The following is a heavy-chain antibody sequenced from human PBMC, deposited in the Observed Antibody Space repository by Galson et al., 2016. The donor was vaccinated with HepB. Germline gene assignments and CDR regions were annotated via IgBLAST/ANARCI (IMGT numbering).Heavy chain of an antibody. V-gene: IGHV3-9*01. CDR3: AKDIGRGTSYYFYGMDV. Sequence: SLRLSCAASGFTFDTYAMRWVRQAPGKGLEWVSGISWNSGSVGYADSVKGRFTMSSDNAKNSLYLQMNSLRAEDTALYYCAKDIGRGTSYYFYGMDVWGKGTTVTVSS. D-gene: IGHD3/OR15-3a*01. J-gene: IGHJ6*04. CDR2: ISWNSGSV. CDR1: GFTFDTYA.